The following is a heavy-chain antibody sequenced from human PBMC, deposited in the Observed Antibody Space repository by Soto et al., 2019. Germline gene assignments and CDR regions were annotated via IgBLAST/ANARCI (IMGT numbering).Heavy chain of an antibody. CDR2: VSWNRGSI. CDR3: AKDMGFFGGAPRGAQYGMDD. D-gene: IGHD3-3*01. Sequence: EVQLVESGGGSVQPGRSLRLSCADSGFTFGDYAMHWVRQPPGKGLSWVLGVSWNRGSIGYADSVKGRFIIARDKAKNSLYLHMNGLRPEDTAFYYCAKDMGFFGGAPRGAQYGMDDWGQGTPVTVSS. CDR1: GFTFGDYA. J-gene: IGHJ6*02. V-gene: IGHV3-9*01.